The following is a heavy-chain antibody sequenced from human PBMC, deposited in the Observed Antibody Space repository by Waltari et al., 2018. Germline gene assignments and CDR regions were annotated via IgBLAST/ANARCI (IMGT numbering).Heavy chain of an antibody. Sequence: EVQLVDSGGGLVQPGESLRLSCATPGFTFTDYWMRWLRQAPGQGPEWVATINKDGTDKYYVDSVEGRFTISRDNAKNSLYLQMNSLRAEDTALYYCRVYSHGPFDVWGQGTMVTVSS. V-gene: IGHV3-7*01. D-gene: IGHD5-18*01. CDR2: INKDGTDK. J-gene: IGHJ3*01. CDR1: GFTFTDYW. CDR3: RVYSHGPFDV.